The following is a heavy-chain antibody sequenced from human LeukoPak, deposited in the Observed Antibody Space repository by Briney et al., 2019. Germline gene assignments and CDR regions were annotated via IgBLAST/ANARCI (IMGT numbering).Heavy chain of an antibody. CDR1: GFTFSDYY. CDR2: IKQDGSET. D-gene: IGHD3-22*01. V-gene: IGHV3-7*01. J-gene: IGHJ6*02. Sequence: GGSLRLSCTASGFTFSDYYMSWIRQAPGKGLEWVANIKQDGSETNYVDSVRGRFTISRDNSKNTLYLQMNSLRAEDTAVYYCARVLLPLYGMDVWGQGTLVTVSS. CDR3: ARVLLPLYGMDV.